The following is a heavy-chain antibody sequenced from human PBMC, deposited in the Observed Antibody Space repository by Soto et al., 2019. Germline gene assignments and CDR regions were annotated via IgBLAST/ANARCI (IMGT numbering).Heavy chain of an antibody. Sequence: QVQLVQSGAEVKKPGASVKVSCQTSGYNFSAYYFNWVRQAAGQGPEWMGWLNPRNGQTGYVQKFRGRVTMTRDTSIATVYQELSRLTSEDTAIYFCARETDTSMFDYWGQGTLVTVSS. V-gene: IGHV1-8*01. CDR1: GYNFSAYY. D-gene: IGHD5-18*01. J-gene: IGHJ4*02. CDR3: ARETDTSMFDY. CDR2: LNPRNGQT.